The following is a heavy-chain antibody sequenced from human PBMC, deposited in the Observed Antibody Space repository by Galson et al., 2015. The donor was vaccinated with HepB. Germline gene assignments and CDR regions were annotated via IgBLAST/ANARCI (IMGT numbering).Heavy chain of an antibody. Sequence: SLRLSCAASGFTFINYAMGWVRQAPGEGLEWVSAISAGGGTTYYADSVKGRFTISRDNSKNTLFLEMNSLRAEDTAMYHCARGGNSVTAGIDYWGQGTLVTVSS. V-gene: IGHV3-23*01. CDR3: ARGGNSVTAGIDY. CDR1: GFTFINYA. J-gene: IGHJ4*02. D-gene: IGHD4-23*01. CDR2: ISAGGGTT.